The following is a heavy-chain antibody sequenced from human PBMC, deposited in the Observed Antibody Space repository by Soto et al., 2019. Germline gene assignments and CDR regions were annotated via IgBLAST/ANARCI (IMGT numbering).Heavy chain of an antibody. D-gene: IGHD5-18*01. J-gene: IGHJ4*02. CDR2: ISYDGSNK. CDR1: GFTFSSYA. V-gene: IGHV3-30-3*01. CDR3: AREGNLADTAMVILTPAYDY. Sequence: PGGSLRLSCAASGFTFSSYAMHWVRQAPGKGLECVAVISYDGSNKYYADSVKGRFTISRDNSKNTLYLQMNSLRAEDTAVYYCAREGNLADTAMVILTPAYDYWGQGTLVTVSS.